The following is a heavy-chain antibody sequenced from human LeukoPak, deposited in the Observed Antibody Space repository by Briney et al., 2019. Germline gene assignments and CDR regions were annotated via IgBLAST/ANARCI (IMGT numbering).Heavy chain of an antibody. CDR1: GFTFDDYA. D-gene: IGHD4-17*01. J-gene: IGHJ4*02. CDR2: IRKTVYGGTT. Sequence: GGSLRLSCAASGFTFDDYAMHWVRQAPGKGLEWVGFIRKTVYGGTTDYAASVKGRFTISRDDSKSIAYLQMNSLKTEDTAVYYCSRDGYGDWGQGTLVTVSS. V-gene: IGHV3-49*04. CDR3: SRDGYGD.